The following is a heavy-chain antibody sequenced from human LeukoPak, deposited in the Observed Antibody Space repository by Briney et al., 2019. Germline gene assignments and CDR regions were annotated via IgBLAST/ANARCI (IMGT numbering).Heavy chain of an antibody. CDR3: AKDSSGWSGYGMDV. D-gene: IGHD6-19*01. Sequence: PGGSLRLSCVATGTGFTFRTSYMSWVRQAPGKGLEWVASIKEDGSEENYVDSVKGRFTISSDNAKNSVHPQMNNLRVEDTAVYYCAKDSSGWSGYGMDVWGQGTTVTVSS. J-gene: IGHJ6*02. CDR1: GTGFTFRTSY. V-gene: IGHV3-7*03. CDR2: IKEDGSEE.